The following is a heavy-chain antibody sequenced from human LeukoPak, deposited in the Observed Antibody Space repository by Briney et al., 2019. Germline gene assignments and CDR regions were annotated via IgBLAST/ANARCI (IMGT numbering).Heavy chain of an antibody. CDR2: IYTSGST. V-gene: IGHV4-61*02. CDR1: GGSISSGSYY. Sequence: PSETLSLTCTVSGGSISSGSYYWSWIRQPAGKGLEWIGRIYTSGSTNYDPSLKSRVTISVDTSKNQFSLKLSSVTAADTAVYYCARDRAYDFWSGYDYWYFDLWGRGTLVTVSS. J-gene: IGHJ2*01. CDR3: ARDRAYDFWSGYDYWYFDL. D-gene: IGHD3-3*01.